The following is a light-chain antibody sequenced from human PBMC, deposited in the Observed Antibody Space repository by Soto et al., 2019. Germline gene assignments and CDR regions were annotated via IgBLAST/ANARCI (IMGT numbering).Light chain of an antibody. V-gene: IGKV1-6*01. Sequence: IQMIHSRSSLSPPVGRRVTITCRASQGIRNDLGWYQQKPGKAPKLMIYAASSLPSGVPSRFSGSGSGTDFTLTISSLQTEDFATYYCLQDYNYPRTFGQGTKVDIK. CDR2: AAS. CDR3: LQDYNYPRT. J-gene: IGKJ1*01. CDR1: QGIRND.